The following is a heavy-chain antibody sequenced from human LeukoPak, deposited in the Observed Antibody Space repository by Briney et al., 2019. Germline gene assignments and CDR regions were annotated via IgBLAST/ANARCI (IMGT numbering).Heavy chain of an antibody. CDR1: GGSISSYY. V-gene: IGHV4-4*09. CDR2: IYTSRST. D-gene: IGHD5-18*01. CDR3: ARHPDTAMDGYNWFDP. Sequence: SETLSLTCTVSGGSISSYYWSWIRQPPGKGLEWIGYIYTSRSTNYNPSLKSRVTISVDTSKNQFSLKLSSVTAADTAVYYCARHPDTAMDGYNWFDPWGQGTLVTVSS. J-gene: IGHJ5*02.